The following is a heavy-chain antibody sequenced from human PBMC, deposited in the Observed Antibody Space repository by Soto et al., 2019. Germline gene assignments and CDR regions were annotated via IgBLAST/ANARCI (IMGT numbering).Heavy chain of an antibody. J-gene: IGHJ4*02. D-gene: IGHD4-4*01. V-gene: IGHV3-9*01. Sequence: EVQLVESGVGLVQPGRSLRLSCAASGCTFADYAMHWVRHAPGKGLEWVAGIRWNSGSVGDADSVKGRFTISRDNAKNSLFLKMHSPRAAEPALYYVAKENASGDYSTYIPRLGNWGQGTLVTVSS. CDR1: GCTFADYA. CDR2: IRWNSGSV. CDR3: AKENASGDYSTYIPRLGN.